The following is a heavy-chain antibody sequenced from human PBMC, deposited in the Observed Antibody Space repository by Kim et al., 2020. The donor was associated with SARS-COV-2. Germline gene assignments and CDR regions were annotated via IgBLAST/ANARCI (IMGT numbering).Heavy chain of an antibody. Sequence: GGSLRLSCEVSGFTFADYAMHWVRQAPGKGLEWVSGISWNSGSICYADSVNGRFTISRDNAKRSLYQQMNSLRGEDTALYFCSRNMWADVVTAVDVWGKGTTVTVSS. J-gene: IGHJ6*04. CDR2: ISWNSGSI. D-gene: IGHD2-21*02. V-gene: IGHV3-9*01. CDR1: GFTFADYA. CDR3: SRNMWADVVTAVDV.